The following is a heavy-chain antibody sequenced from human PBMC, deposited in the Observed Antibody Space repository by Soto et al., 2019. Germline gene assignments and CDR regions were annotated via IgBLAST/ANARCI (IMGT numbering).Heavy chain of an antibody. CDR3: AREGRDGYNSRFDY. Sequence: PVKVSCNASGGTFSSYAISWVRQAPGKGREWMGAIIPIFGTANYEQKFQGRVTITADKSTSTAYMELSSLRSEDTAVYYCAREGRDGYNSRFDYWGHGTLGTV. D-gene: IGHD5-12*01. CDR2: IIPIFGTA. J-gene: IGHJ4*01. V-gene: IGHV1-69*06. CDR1: GGTFSSYA.